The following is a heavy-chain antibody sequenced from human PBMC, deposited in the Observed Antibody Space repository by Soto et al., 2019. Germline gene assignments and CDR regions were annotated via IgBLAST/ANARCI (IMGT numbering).Heavy chain of an antibody. CDR1: GFTFSDYT. CDR2: ISSSSSYM. D-gene: IGHD3-3*01. V-gene: IGHV3-21*01. J-gene: IGHJ4*02. Sequence: AGGSLRLSCAASGFTFSDYTMNWVRQAPGKGLEWVSSISSSSSYMYYADSVKGRFTISRDNAKNSLYLQMNSLRAEDTAVYYCASDFWSGYWTGFDYWGQGTQVTVSS. CDR3: ASDFWSGYWTGFDY.